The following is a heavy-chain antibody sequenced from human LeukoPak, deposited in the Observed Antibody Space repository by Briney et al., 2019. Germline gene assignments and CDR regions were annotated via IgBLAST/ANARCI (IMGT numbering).Heavy chain of an antibody. CDR1: GFTFSSYS. CDR3: ARDSLGATEPGNWFDP. V-gene: IGHV3-21*01. J-gene: IGHJ5*02. D-gene: IGHD1-26*01. Sequence: GGSLRLSCAASGFTFSSYSMNWVRQAPGKGLEWVSSISSSSSYIYYADSVKGRFTISRDNAKSSLYLQMNSLRAEDTAVYYCARDSLGATEPGNWFDPWGQGTLVTVSS. CDR2: ISSSSSYI.